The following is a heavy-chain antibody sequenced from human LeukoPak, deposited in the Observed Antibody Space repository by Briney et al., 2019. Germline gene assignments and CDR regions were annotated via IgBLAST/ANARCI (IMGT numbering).Heavy chain of an antibody. CDR1: GFSFSNAW. CDR3: TTSYRDYYDSSGYNY. J-gene: IGHJ4*02. D-gene: IGHD3-22*01. Sequence: GGSLRLSCATSGFSFSNAWMNWVRQAPGKGPEWVGRIKSKTDGGTTDYAAPVKGRFTISRDDSKNTLYLQMNSLKTEDTAVYYCTTSYRDYYDSSGYNYWGQGTLVTVSS. CDR2: IKSKTDGGTT. V-gene: IGHV3-15*07.